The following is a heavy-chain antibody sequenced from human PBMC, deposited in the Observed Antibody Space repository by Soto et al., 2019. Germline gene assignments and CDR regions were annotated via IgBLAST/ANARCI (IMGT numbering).Heavy chain of an antibody. V-gene: IGHV4-31*03. CDR2: IYYSGST. CDR1: GGSISSGGYY. D-gene: IGHD2-21*02. Sequence: SETLSLTCTVSGGSISSGGYYWSWIRQHPGKGLEWIGYIYYSGSTYYNPSLKSRVTISVDTSKNQFSLKLSSVTAADTAVYYCAREPYCGGDCFHYYYYGMDVWGQGTTVTVSS. J-gene: IGHJ6*02. CDR3: AREPYCGGDCFHYYYYGMDV.